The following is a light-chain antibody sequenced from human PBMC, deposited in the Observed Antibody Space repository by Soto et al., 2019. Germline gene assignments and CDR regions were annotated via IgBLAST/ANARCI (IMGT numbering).Light chain of an antibody. CDR3: QQYNTYPLT. V-gene: IGKV1-5*03. Sequence: DIQMTQSPSSLSASVGDRVTITCRASQTISSLLAWYQQKPGRAPTLLIYKASTLESGVPSRFSGSISGTEFTLTISSLQPDDFATYHCQQYNTYPLTFGQGTRLEIK. J-gene: IGKJ5*01. CDR2: KAS. CDR1: QTISSL.